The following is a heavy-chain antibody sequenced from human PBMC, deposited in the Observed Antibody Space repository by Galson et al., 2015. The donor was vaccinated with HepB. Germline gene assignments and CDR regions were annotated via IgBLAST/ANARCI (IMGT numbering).Heavy chain of an antibody. CDR2: IVVGSDNT. D-gene: IGHD2-15*01. Sequence: SVKVSCKASGFTFTSSAMQWVRQARGQRLEWIGWIVVGSDNTNYAQKFQERVTITRDMSTSTAYMELSSLRSEDTAVYYCAAFGVVVAATQRYFDYWGQGTLVTVSS. CDR3: AAFGVVVAATQRYFDY. CDR1: GFTFTSSA. V-gene: IGHV1-58*02. J-gene: IGHJ4*02.